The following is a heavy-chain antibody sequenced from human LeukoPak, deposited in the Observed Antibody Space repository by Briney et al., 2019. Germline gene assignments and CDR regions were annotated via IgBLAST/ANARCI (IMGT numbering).Heavy chain of an antibody. CDR2: INPSGGST. D-gene: IGHD2-2*01. V-gene: IGHV1-46*01. CDR3: ASPGYCSSTSCYGGAFDI. Sequence: ASVKVSCKASGYTFTSYYMHWVRQAPGQGLEWMGIINPSGGSTSYAQKFQGRVTMTRDTSTSTVYMELSSLRSEDTAVYYCASPGYCSSTSCYGGAFDIWAKGQWSPSLQ. CDR1: GYTFTSYY. J-gene: IGHJ3*02.